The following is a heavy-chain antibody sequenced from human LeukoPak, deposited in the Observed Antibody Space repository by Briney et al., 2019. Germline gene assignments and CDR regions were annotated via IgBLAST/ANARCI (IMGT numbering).Heavy chain of an antibody. CDR3: AKFGLAGSGRYHDAFDI. Sequence: GGSLRLSCAASGFTFSSYGMTWGRQAPGKGLEWVSAISGSGGSTYCADSVKGRSTISRDNSKNTLYLQMNSLRAEDTAVYYCAKFGLAGSGRYHDAFDIWGQGTMVTVSS. V-gene: IGHV3-23*01. J-gene: IGHJ3*02. CDR1: GFTFSSYG. CDR2: ISGSGGST. D-gene: IGHD3-10*01.